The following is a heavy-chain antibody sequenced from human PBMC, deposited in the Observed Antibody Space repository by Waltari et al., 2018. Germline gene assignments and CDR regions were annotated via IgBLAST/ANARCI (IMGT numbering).Heavy chain of an antibody. J-gene: IGHJ4*02. CDR3: GRGLRFLEWLGAY. Sequence: QVQLVQSGAEVKKPGSSVKVSCKASGGTFSSYAISWVRQAPGQGLEWMGGIIPSFGTANYAQKFQGRVTITADESTSTAYMGLGSLRSEDTAVYYCGRGLRFLEWLGAYWGQGTLVTVSS. D-gene: IGHD3-3*01. CDR1: GGTFSSYA. V-gene: IGHV1-69*12. CDR2: IIPSFGTA.